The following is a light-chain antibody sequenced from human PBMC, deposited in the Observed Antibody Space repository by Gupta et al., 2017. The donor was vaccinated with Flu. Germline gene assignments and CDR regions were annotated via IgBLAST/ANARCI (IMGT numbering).Light chain of an antibody. Sequence: DIVMTQSPLSLPVTPGEPASISCRSTQSLLHSDGYNYLGWYLQKPGQSPQLLIYLGSNRASGVPDKFSGSGSGTDFTLKINRVEAEDVGVYYCRQGLQTPYTSGQATKVQIK. CDR2: LGS. CDR1: QSLLHSDGYNY. J-gene: IGKJ2*01. V-gene: IGKV2-28*01. CDR3: RQGLQTPYT.